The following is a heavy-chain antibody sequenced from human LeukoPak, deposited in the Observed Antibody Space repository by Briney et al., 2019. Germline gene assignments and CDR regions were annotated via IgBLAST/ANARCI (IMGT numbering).Heavy chain of an antibody. CDR3: ARRGIAAGWFDP. J-gene: IGHJ5*02. CDR2: IYYSGST. CDR1: GGSISSYY. Sequence: SETLSLTCTASGGSISSYYWSWIRQPPGKGLEWMGYIYYSGSTNYNPSLKSRVTISVDTSKNQFSLKLSSVTAADTAVYYCARRGIAAGWFDPWGQGTLVTVSS. D-gene: IGHD6-13*01. V-gene: IGHV4-59*08.